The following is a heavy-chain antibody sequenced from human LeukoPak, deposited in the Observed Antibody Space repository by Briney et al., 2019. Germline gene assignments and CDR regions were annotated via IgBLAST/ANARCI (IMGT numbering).Heavy chain of an antibody. V-gene: IGHV1-2*02. CDR3: ARDQGLYDAFDI. Sequence: ASVKVSCKASGYTFTGYYMHWVRQAPGQGLEWMGWINPTSGGTKYAQKFQGRVTMTRDTSISTAYMELSRLRSDDTAVYYCARDQGLYDAFDIWGQGTMVTVSS. J-gene: IGHJ3*02. D-gene: IGHD4/OR15-4a*01. CDR1: GYTFTGYY. CDR2: INPTSGGT.